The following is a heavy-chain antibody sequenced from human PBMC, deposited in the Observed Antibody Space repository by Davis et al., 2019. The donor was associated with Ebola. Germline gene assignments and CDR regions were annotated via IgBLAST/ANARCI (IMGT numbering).Heavy chain of an antibody. V-gene: IGHV6-1*01. D-gene: IGHD1-26*01. CDR2: TYYNSKWYS. J-gene: IGHJ6*02. Sequence: HSQTLSLTCAISGDSVSSGGWNWIRQSPSRGLEWLGRTYYNSKWYSDYAVSVKGRITINPDPSKNQFSLQLNSVTPEDTAVYYCVRGWGRIGMGVWGQGTTVTVSS. CDR3: VRGWGRIGMGV. CDR1: GDSVSSGG.